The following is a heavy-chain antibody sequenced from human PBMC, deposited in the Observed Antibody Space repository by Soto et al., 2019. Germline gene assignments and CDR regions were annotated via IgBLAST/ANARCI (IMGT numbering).Heavy chain of an antibody. D-gene: IGHD2-2*01. V-gene: IGHV4-4*02. CDR2: IYYSGTT. J-gene: IGHJ4*02. Sequence: PSQTMSLTCAVADGSISSRNWWRWIRQPQGKGLEWIGEIYYSGTTYYNPSLKSRVTISEDTSRNQFSLKLSSVTAADTAVFYCARLIHCKTTSCYFDYWGQGTLVTVSS. CDR1: DGSISSRNW. CDR3: ARLIHCKTTSCYFDY.